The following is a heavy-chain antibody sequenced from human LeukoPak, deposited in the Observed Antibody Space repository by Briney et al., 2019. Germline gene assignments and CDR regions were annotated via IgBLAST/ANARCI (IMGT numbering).Heavy chain of an antibody. D-gene: IGHD6-13*01. CDR2: IYYSGST. V-gene: IGHV4-59*01. CDR1: GGSLSSYY. CDR3: AREAAGTGGYFDY. Sequence: SETLSLTCTVSGGSLSSYYWSWIRQPPGKGLEWIGYIYYSGSTNYNPSLKSRVTISVDTSKNQFSLKLSSVTAADTAVYYCAREAAGTGGYFDYWGQGTLVTVSS. J-gene: IGHJ4*02.